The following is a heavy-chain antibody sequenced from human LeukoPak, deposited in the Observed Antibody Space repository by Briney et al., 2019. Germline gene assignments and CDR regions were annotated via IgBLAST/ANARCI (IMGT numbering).Heavy chain of an antibody. D-gene: IGHD3-3*01. V-gene: IGHV3-23*01. CDR1: GFTFSSYA. J-gene: IGHJ4*02. CDR3: AKVVGSSDFWSGYYSPLYYFDY. CDR2: ISGSGGST. Sequence: GGSLRLSCAASGFTFSSYAMSWVRQAPGKGLEWVSAISGSGGSTYYADSVKGRFTISRDNSKNTMYLQMNSLSAEDTAVYYCAKVVGSSDFWSGYYSPLYYFDYWGQGTLVTVSS.